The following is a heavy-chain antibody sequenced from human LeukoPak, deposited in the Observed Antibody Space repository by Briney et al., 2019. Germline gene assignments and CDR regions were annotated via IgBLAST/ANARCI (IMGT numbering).Heavy chain of an antibody. Sequence: PGGSLRLSCAASGFTLSIYGMHWVRQVPGKGLEWVAVIWYDGSNKYYADSVKGRFTISRDNSKNTLYLQMNSLRAEDTALYYCARDPITLIRGVITPAGGWFDPWGQGTLVTVSS. D-gene: IGHD3-10*01. CDR3: ARDPITLIRGVITPAGGWFDP. CDR1: GFTLSIYG. CDR2: IWYDGSNK. J-gene: IGHJ5*02. V-gene: IGHV3-33*01.